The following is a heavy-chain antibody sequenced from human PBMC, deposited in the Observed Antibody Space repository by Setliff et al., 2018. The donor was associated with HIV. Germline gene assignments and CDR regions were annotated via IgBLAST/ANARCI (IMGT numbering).Heavy chain of an antibody. CDR1: GSAFTAYY. J-gene: IGHJ4*02. V-gene: IGHV1-69-2*01. CDR3: HMGGYDFSNFRFDS. Sequence: RASVKVSCKASGSAFTAYYVHWVRQAPGKGLEWMGRVDPENGEVIYAERFQDRVIMTADTSTETAYMELRSLISSDTAVYYCHMGGYDFSNFRFDSWGQGTRVTVSS. CDR2: VDPENGEV. D-gene: IGHD4-4*01.